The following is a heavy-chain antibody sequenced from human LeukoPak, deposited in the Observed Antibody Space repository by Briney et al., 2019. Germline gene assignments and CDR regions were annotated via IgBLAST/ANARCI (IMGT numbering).Heavy chain of an antibody. CDR3: ARDLSLGAPGGFDY. D-gene: IGHD3-16*01. V-gene: IGHV3-21*01. CDR2: ISSSSTYI. Sequence: KSGGSLRLSCAASGFTFRSYSMNWVRQAPGKGLEWVSTISSSSTYIYYADSVKGRFTISRDIAENSVYLQMDSLRGDDTAVYYCARDLSLGAPGGFDYWGQGTLVTVSS. CDR1: GFTFRSYS. J-gene: IGHJ4*02.